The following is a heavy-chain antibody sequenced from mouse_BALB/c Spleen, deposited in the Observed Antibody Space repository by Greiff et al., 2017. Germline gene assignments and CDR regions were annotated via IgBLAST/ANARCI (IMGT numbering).Heavy chain of an antibody. Sequence: EVKLVESGGGLVKPGGSLKLSCAASGFTFSSYTMSWVRQTPEKRLEWDATISSGGSYTYYPDSVKGRFTISRDNAKNTLYLQMSSLKSEDTAMYYCTIYYLYAMDYWGQGTSVTVSS. J-gene: IGHJ4*01. CDR1: GFTFSSYT. D-gene: IGHD2-1*01. CDR3: TIYYLYAMDY. V-gene: IGHV5-6-4*01. CDR2: ISSGGSYT.